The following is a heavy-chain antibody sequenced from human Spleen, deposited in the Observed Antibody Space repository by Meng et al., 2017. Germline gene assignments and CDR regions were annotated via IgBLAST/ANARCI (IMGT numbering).Heavy chain of an antibody. CDR2: INWNGGST. CDR1: GFTFDDYG. V-gene: IGHV3-20*04. D-gene: IGHD3-22*01. CDR3: ATIPYYYDSSSPGY. Sequence: GESLKISCAASGFTFDDYGMSWVRQAPGKGLEWVSGINWNGGSTGYADSVKGRFTISRDNAKNSLYLQMNSLRAEDTALYYCATIPYYYDSSSPGYWGQGTRVTVSS. J-gene: IGHJ4*02.